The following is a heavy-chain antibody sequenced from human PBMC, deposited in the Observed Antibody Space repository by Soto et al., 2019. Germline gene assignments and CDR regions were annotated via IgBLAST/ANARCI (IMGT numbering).Heavy chain of an antibody. J-gene: IGHJ4*02. CDR1: GYTFTSYG. Sequence: QVQLVQSGAEVKKPGASVKVSCKASGYTFTSYGISWVRQAPGQGLEWMGWISAYNGNTNYAQKLQGRVTMTTDTATSTAYMELRSLRSDDTAVYYCARDHKGIRVAAAGKLDYWGQGTLVTVSS. D-gene: IGHD6-13*01. CDR3: ARDHKGIRVAAAGKLDY. V-gene: IGHV1-18*01. CDR2: ISAYNGNT.